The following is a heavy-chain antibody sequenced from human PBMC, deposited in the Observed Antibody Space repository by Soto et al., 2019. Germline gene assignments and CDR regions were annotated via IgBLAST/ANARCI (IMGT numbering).Heavy chain of an antibody. D-gene: IGHD3-3*01. V-gene: IGHV3-23*01. CDR3: AKDRYDFWSPRRSDV. Sequence: LRLSCAASGFTFSSYAMSWVRQAPGEGLEWVSAISGSGGSTYYADSVKGRFTISRDNSKNTLYLQMNSLRAEDTAVYYCAKDRYDFWSPRRSDVWGQGTTVTVYS. CDR1: GFTFSSYA. J-gene: IGHJ6*02. CDR2: ISGSGGST.